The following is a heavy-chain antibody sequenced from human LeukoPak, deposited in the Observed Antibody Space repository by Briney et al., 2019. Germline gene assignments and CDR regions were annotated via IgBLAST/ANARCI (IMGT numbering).Heavy chain of an antibody. CDR1: GGSISSGDYY. Sequence: SQTLSLTCTVSGGSISSGDYYWSWIRQPPGKGLEWIGYIYYSGSTYYNPSLKSRVTISVDTSKNQFSLKLSSVTAADTAVYYCVRDGSGYDYMAFDIWGQGTMVTVSS. CDR2: IYYSGST. D-gene: IGHD5-12*01. J-gene: IGHJ3*02. CDR3: VRDGSGYDYMAFDI. V-gene: IGHV4-30-4*01.